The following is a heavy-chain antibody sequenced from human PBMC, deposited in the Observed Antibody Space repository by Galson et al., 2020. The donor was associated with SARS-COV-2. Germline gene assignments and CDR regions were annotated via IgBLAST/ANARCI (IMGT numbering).Heavy chain of an antibody. CDR1: GFTFSNFG. CDR2: ISYDGSVK. V-gene: IGHV3-30*18. J-gene: IGHJ4*02. CDR3: AKDLAVRGVPGFDS. D-gene: IGHD3-10*01. Sequence: GESLKISCAASGFTFSNFGMHWVRQAPGKGLEWVALISYDGSVKYYADSVKGRISISRDNSKDTLYLQMSSLRAEDTAFYYCAKDLAVRGVPGFDSWGQGTLVTVSS.